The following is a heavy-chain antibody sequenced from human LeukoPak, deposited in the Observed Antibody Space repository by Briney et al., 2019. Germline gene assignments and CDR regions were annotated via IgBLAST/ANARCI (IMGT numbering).Heavy chain of an antibody. V-gene: IGHV1-2*02. CDR1: GYTSTGYY. J-gene: IGHJ4*02. Sequence: ASVKVSCKASGYTSTGYYIHWVRQAPGQGLAWMGWINPNSGGTNCAQKFQGRVTMTRDTSISTAYMELSRLRSDDTAVYYCASGSNTYYYDSSGYYHDYWGQGTLVTVSS. CDR3: ASGSNTYYYDSSGYYHDY. CDR2: INPNSGGT. D-gene: IGHD3-22*01.